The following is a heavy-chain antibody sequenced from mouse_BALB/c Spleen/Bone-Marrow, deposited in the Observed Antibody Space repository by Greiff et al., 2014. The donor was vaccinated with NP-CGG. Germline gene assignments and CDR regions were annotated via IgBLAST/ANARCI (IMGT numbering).Heavy chain of an antibody. CDR3: ARSAYYGSSYGAMDY. D-gene: IGHD1-1*01. CDR2: IYPGDGDT. J-gene: IGHJ4*01. V-gene: IGHV1-82*01. Sequence: QVQLKESGPELVKPGASVKISCTGSGYAFSSSWMNWVKQRPGQGLEWIGRIYPGDGDTNSNGRFKGKATLTADRSSNTAYMQLSSLTPVDSAVYFCARSAYYGSSYGAMDYWGQGTSVTVSS. CDR1: GYAFSSSW.